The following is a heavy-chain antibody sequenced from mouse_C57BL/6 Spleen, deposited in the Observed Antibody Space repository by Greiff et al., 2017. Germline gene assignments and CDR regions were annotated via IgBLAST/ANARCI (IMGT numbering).Heavy chain of an antibody. Sequence: EVKLVESGGGLVKPGGSLKLSCAASGFTFSSYAMSWVRQTPEKRLEWVATISDGGSYTYYPDNVKGRFTISRDNAKNNLYLQMSHLKSEDTAMYYCARESLYDYDAMDYWGQGTSVTVSS. D-gene: IGHD2-3*01. V-gene: IGHV5-4*01. CDR3: ARESLYDYDAMDY. J-gene: IGHJ4*01. CDR1: GFTFSSYA. CDR2: ISDGGSYT.